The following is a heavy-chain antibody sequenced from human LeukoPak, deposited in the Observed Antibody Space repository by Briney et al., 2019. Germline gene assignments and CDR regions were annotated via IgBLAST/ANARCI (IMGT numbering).Heavy chain of an antibody. Sequence: SETLSLTCAVYGGSFSGYYWSWIRQPPGKGLEWTGEINHSGSTNYNPSLKSRVTISVDTSKNQFSLKLSSVTAADTAVYYCARMLAFDIWGQGTMVTVSS. CDR1: GGSFSGYY. V-gene: IGHV4-34*01. J-gene: IGHJ3*02. CDR3: ARMLAFDI. CDR2: INHSGST. D-gene: IGHD2-8*01.